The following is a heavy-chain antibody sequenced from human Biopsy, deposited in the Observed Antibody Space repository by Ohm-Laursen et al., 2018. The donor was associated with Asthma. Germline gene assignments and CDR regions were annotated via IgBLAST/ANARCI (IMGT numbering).Heavy chain of an antibody. Sequence: SETLYLTCSLSSGSGGYMRSGNYYWGWIRQPPGKGLEWIGSIYYSGTTYYNPSLESRVTASADTSKNQFSLKLTSVTAADTAVYYCVRGSSSWHHGPFHYYYGLDVWGQGTTATVSS. CDR3: VRGSSSWHHGPFHYYYGLDV. CDR2: IYYSGTT. V-gene: IGHV4-39*01. CDR1: SGSGGYMRSGNYY. D-gene: IGHD6-13*01. J-gene: IGHJ6*02.